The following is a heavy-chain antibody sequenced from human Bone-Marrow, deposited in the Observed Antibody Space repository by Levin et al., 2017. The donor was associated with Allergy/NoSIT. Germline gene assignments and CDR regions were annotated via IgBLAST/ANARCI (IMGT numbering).Heavy chain of an antibody. Sequence: KAGGSLRLSCRTSGFTFGDYAVSWIRQAPGQGLEWLGFIRSRPFGGTADLAASVKGRFSILRDDVEDVSYLQMNALRAEDTAVDYCARENNDNSWGSYHSLDFWGQGTRVTVSS. J-gene: IGHJ4*02. V-gene: IGHV3-49*05. D-gene: IGHD3-16*02. CDR2: IRSRPFGGTA. CDR1: GFTFGDYA. CDR3: ARENNDNSWGSYHSLDF.